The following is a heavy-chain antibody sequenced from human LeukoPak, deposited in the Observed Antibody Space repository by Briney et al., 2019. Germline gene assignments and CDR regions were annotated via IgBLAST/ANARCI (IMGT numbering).Heavy chain of an antibody. CDR3: ARRRRGHNGEFDY. V-gene: IGHV4-34*01. CDR1: GGSFSGYY. Sequence: KPSETLSLTCAVYGGSFSGYYWSWIRQPPGKGLEWIGEINHSGSTNYNPSLKSRVTISVDTSKNQFSLKLSSVTAEDTAVYYCARRRRGHNGEFDYWGQGTLVTVSS. J-gene: IGHJ4*02. D-gene: IGHD5-24*01. CDR2: INHSGST.